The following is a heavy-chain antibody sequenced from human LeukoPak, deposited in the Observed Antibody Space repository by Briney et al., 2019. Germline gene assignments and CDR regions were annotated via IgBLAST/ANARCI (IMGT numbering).Heavy chain of an antibody. D-gene: IGHD6-13*01. V-gene: IGHV4-4*07. CDR1: GGSISSYY. CDR2: IYTSGST. CDR3: ASGIIAAAGTDWFDP. J-gene: IGHJ5*02. Sequence: PSETLSLTCTVSGGSISSYYWSWIRQPAGKGLECIGRIYTSGSTNYNPSLKSRVTMSVDTSKNQFSLKLSSVTAADTAVYYCASGIIAAAGTDWFDPWGQGTLVTVSS.